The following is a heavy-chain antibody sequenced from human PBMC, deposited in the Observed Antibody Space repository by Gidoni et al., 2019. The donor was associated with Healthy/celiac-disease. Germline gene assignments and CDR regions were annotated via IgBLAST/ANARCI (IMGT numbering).Heavy chain of an antibody. V-gene: IGHV3-23*01. Sequence: EVQLLESGGGLVQPGGSLRLSCAASGFTFSSYAMSWVRQAPGQGLEWVSAISGSGGSTYYADSVKGRFTISRDNSKNTLYLQMNSLRAEDTAVYYCAKAYPTITMIVVVSGGDYGMDVWGQGTTVTVSS. CDR1: GFTFSSYA. CDR3: AKAYPTITMIVVVSGGDYGMDV. D-gene: IGHD3-22*01. CDR2: ISGSGGST. J-gene: IGHJ6*02.